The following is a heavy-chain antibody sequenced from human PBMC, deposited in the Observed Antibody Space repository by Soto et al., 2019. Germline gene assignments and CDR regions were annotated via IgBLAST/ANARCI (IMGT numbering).Heavy chain of an antibody. J-gene: IGHJ3*02. D-gene: IGHD1-26*01. Sequence: EASVKVSCKASGYTFTSYGISWVRQAPGQGLEWMGWISAYNGNTNYAQKLQGRVTMTTDTSTSTAYMELRSLRSDDTAVYYCARTVGATTWAAFDIWGQGTMVTVS. CDR1: GYTFTSYG. CDR3: ARTVGATTWAAFDI. CDR2: ISAYNGNT. V-gene: IGHV1-18*01.